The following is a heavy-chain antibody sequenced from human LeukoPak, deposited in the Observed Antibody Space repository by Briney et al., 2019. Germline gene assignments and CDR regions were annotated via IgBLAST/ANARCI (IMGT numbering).Heavy chain of an antibody. CDR2: IKSKTDGGTT. CDR3: STTYYYDSSEGY. CDR1: GFTFSDAW. V-gene: IGHV3-15*07. D-gene: IGHD3-22*01. Sequence: KPGGSLRLSCAASGFTFSDAWMNWVRQAPGKGLEWVGRIKSKTDGGTTDYAAPVKGRFTISRDDSKNTLYLQMNSLKTEDTAVYYCSTTYYYDSSEGYWGQGTLVTVSS. J-gene: IGHJ4*02.